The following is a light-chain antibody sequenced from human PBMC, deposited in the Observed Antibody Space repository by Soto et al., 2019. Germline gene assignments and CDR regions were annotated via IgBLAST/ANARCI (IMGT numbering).Light chain of an antibody. CDR1: QSVSRNY. Sequence: EIVLTQSPGTLSLSPGEGATLSCRASQSVSRNYLAWYQQKPGQAPRLLIYGASSRATGIPARFSGSGSGTDFTLTISSLEPEDFAVYYCQQRSNWPPSITFGPGTRLEIK. J-gene: IGKJ5*01. CDR3: QQRSNWPPSIT. V-gene: IGKV3D-20*02. CDR2: GAS.